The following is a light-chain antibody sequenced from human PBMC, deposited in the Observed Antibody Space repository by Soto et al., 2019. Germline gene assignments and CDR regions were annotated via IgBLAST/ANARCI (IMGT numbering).Light chain of an antibody. CDR1: QTISSW. CDR3: KQSSAFPLT. J-gene: IGKJ4*01. Sequence: DIQMTQSPSTLSASVGGRVTMACRASQTISSWLAWYQQKPGKAPKLLIYAVSYLQSGVPSRFSGSGSGTDFTLTISSLQPEDFATYFCKQSSAFPLTFGGGTKVDIK. CDR2: AVS. V-gene: IGKV1-12*01.